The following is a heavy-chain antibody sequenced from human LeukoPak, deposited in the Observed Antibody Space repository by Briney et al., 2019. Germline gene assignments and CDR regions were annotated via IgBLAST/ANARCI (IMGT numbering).Heavy chain of an antibody. Sequence: GGSLRLSCAASGFTFSSYAMHWVRQAPGKGLEWVAVISYDGSNKYYADSVKGRFTISRDNSKNTPYLQMNSLRAEDTAVYYCARANPADFNLWGRGTLVTVSS. CDR1: GFTFSSYA. J-gene: IGHJ2*01. V-gene: IGHV3-30-3*01. CDR2: ISYDGSNK. D-gene: IGHD1-14*01. CDR3: ARANPADFNL.